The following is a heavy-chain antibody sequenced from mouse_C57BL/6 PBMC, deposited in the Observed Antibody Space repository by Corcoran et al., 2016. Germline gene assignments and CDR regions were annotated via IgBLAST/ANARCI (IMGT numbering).Heavy chain of an antibody. Sequence: QIQLVQSGPELKKPGETVEISCKASGYTFTTYGMSWVKQAPGKGLKWMAWINTYSGVPAYADDFKGRFAFSLETSASTAYLQINNLKNEDTATYFCTRDSNWCFDVWGTGTTVTVSS. CDR3: TRDSNWCFDV. CDR2: INTYSGVP. D-gene: IGHD2-5*01. CDR1: GYTFTTYG. J-gene: IGHJ1*03. V-gene: IGHV9-3*01.